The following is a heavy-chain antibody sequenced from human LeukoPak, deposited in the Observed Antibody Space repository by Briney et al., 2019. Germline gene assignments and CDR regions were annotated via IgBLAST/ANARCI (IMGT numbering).Heavy chain of an antibody. Sequence: PSETLSLTCTVSGGSISSASYYWSWIRQPAGTGLEWIGRIYISGSTNYKSSLKSRVTISVDTSKNQFSLKLSSVTAADTAVYYCAREREGPYGYLDYWGQGTLVTVSS. CDR2: IYISGST. D-gene: IGHD4-17*01. J-gene: IGHJ4*02. V-gene: IGHV4-61*02. CDR3: AREREGPYGYLDY. CDR1: GGSISSASYY.